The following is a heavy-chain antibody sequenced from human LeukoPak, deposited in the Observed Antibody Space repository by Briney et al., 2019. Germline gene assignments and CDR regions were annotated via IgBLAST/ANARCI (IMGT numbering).Heavy chain of an antibody. D-gene: IGHD6-13*01. Sequence: KVSCKASGYSFTSYWIGWVRQMPGKGLEWMGIIYPGDSDSRYSPSVQGQVTISADKSISTSYLQWSSLKASDTAMYYCARRVYSSSWYWFDPWRQGTLVTVSS. CDR3: ARRVYSSSWYWFDP. J-gene: IGHJ5*02. V-gene: IGHV5-51*01. CDR2: IYPGDSDS. CDR1: GYSFTSYW.